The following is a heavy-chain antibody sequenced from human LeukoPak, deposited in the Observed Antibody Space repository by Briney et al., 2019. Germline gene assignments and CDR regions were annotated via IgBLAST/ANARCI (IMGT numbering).Heavy chain of an antibody. D-gene: IGHD5-12*01. V-gene: IGHV3-11*05. CDR1: GFTFSDYY. CDR3: ARVGVATQSGHFDY. Sequence: PGGSLRLSCAVSGFTFSDYYVTWIRQAPGKGLEWVSYISTSSDTNYADSVKGRFTISRDNAKNSLYLQMNSLRAEDTALYYCARVGVATQSGHFDYWGQGTLVTVSS. J-gene: IGHJ4*02. CDR2: ISTSSDT.